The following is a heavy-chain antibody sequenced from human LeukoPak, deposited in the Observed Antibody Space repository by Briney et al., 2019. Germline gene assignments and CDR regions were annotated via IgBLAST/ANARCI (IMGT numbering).Heavy chain of an antibody. CDR3: AKTAEYFGEFPFDY. CDR1: GFTFTNYW. J-gene: IGHJ4*02. Sequence: GESLKISCKGSGFTFTNYWIGWVRQVPGKGLEWMGIIYPRDSDTKYSPSFQGQVTISADQSTTTAYLEWTSLKASDTAIYYCAKTAEYFGEFPFDYWGQGTLVSVSS. D-gene: IGHD3-10*01. CDR2: IYPRDSDT. V-gene: IGHV5-51*01.